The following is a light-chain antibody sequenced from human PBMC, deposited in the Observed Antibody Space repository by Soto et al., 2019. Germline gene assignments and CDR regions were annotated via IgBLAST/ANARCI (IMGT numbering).Light chain of an antibody. Sequence: QLVLTQSPSASASLGASVKLTCALSSGHSSYAIAWHQQQPEKGPRALMKLNSDGSHTRGDGIPDRFSGSSSGAERYLTISSLQSEDEADYYCQTWGTGILVFGGRTQLTVL. CDR1: SGHSSYA. CDR3: QTWGTGILV. CDR2: LNSDGSH. J-gene: IGLJ7*01. V-gene: IGLV4-69*01.